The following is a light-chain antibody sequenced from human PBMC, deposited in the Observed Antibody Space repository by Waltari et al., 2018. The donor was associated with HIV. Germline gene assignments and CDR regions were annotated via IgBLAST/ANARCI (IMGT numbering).Light chain of an antibody. J-gene: IGLJ3*02. CDR1: DSDFGFYHF. Sequence: SGLTQPAAVSGFPGQSITISCTGADSDFGFYHFVSWYHKYPGKVPKVILSKVDSRASGVSDRFSGSKSGNTASLRISGLRTEDEGVYFCASYTANDTVLFAGGTTVTVL. V-gene: IGLV2-14*01. CDR3: ASYTANDTVL. CDR2: KVD.